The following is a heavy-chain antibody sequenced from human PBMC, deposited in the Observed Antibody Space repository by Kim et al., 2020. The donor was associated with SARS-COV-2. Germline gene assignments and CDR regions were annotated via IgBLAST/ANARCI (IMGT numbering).Heavy chain of an antibody. CDR2: ISWNSGSI. J-gene: IGHJ6*02. Sequence: GGSLRLSCAASGFTFDDYAMHWVRQAPGKGLEWVSGISWNSGSIGYADSVKGRFTISRDNAKNSLYLQMNSLRAEETALYYCAKDLYSGWYFYYYGMDVWGQGTTVTAPS. CDR1: GFTFDDYA. CDR3: AKDLYSGWYFYYYGMDV. D-gene: IGHD6-19*01. V-gene: IGHV3-9*01.